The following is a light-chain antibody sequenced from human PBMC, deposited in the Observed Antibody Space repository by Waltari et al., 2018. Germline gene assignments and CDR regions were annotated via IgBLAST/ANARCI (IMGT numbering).Light chain of an antibody. V-gene: IGLV2-11*01. J-gene: IGLJ3*02. CDR2: DVN. CDR1: SSDVGGYNF. CDR3: CSYAGYYTV. Sequence: QSALTQPRSVSGSPGQSVTISCTGTSSDVGGYNFVSWYHQYQGKAPKLVIYDVNKRPAGVPDRFSGSKSGNTASLIISGLQTEDEADYYCCSYAGYYTVFGGGTKVAVL.